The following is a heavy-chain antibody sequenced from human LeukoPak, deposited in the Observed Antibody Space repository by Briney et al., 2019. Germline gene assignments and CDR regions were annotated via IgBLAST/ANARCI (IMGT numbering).Heavy chain of an antibody. J-gene: IGHJ4*02. Sequence: GGSLRLSCAASGFTVSSNYMSWVRQAPGKGLEWVSVIYSGGSTYYADSVKGRFTISRDNSKNTQYLQMNSLRAEDTAVYYCARDYYDSSGYSNDYWGQGTLVTVSS. V-gene: IGHV3-53*01. CDR3: ARDYYDSSGYSNDY. D-gene: IGHD3-22*01. CDR2: IYSGGST. CDR1: GFTVSSNY.